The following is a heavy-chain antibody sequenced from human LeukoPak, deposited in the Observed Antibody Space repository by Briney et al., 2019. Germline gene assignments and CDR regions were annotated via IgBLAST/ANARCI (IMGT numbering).Heavy chain of an antibody. CDR1: GFTFSSYA. V-gene: IGHV3-23*01. D-gene: IGHD6-6*01. CDR2: ISISGENT. Sequence: QPGRSLRLSCAASGFTFSSYAMSWVRQAPGKGLEWVSAISISGENTYYADSVKGRFTISRDTSRNTLYLQMHSLRAEDTAVYYCARLISTSSSRFSDYWGQGTLVTVSS. J-gene: IGHJ4*02. CDR3: ARLISTSSSRFSDY.